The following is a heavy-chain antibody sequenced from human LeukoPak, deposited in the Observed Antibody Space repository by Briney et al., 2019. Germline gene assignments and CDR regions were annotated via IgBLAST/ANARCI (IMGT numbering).Heavy chain of an antibody. J-gene: IGHJ1*01. V-gene: IGHV1-3*01. D-gene: IGHD6-13*01. CDR1: GYTFTSYA. CDR2: INAGNGNT. Sequence: ASVKVSCKASGYTFTSYAMHWVRQAPGQRLEWMGWINAGNGNTKYSQKFQGRVTITRDTSASTAYMELSSLRSEDTAVYYCARVYSSSWYPDQEAEYFQHWGQGTLVTVSS. CDR3: ARVYSSSWYPDQEAEYFQH.